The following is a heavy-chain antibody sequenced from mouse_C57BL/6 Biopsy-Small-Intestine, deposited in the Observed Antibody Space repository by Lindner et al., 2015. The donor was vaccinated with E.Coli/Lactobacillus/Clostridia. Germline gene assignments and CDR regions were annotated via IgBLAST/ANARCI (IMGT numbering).Heavy chain of an antibody. CDR3: ARGDYYGDHDYAMDY. Sequence: VQLQESWGGLVKPGGSRKLSCAASGFTFSDYGMHWVRQAPEKGLEWVAYISSGSSTIYYADTVKGRFTISRDNAKNTLFLQMTSLRSEDTAMYYCARGDYYGDHDYAMDYWGQGTSVTVSS. D-gene: IGHD2-13*01. V-gene: IGHV5-17*01. CDR2: ISSGSSTI. J-gene: IGHJ4*01. CDR1: GFTFSDYG.